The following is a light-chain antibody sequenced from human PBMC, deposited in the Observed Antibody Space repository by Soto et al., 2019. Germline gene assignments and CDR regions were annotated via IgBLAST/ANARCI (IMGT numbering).Light chain of an antibody. CDR3: SSYTSNTTLV. Sequence: QPVLTQPASVSGSPGQSITISCTGTSSDVGSYNLVSWYQQHPGEAPKVVIHEVTNRPSGISNRFSGSKSGNTASLTISGLQAQDEADYYCSSYTSNTTLVFGTGTKVTVL. J-gene: IGLJ1*01. CDR1: SSDVGSYNL. CDR2: EVT. V-gene: IGLV2-14*02.